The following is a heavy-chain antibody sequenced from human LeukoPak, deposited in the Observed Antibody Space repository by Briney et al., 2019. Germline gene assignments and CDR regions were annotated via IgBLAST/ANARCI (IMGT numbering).Heavy chain of an antibody. CDR2: INSDGSST. D-gene: IGHD2-21*02. CDR3: AREGVTARDYYYYYMDV. V-gene: IGHV3-74*01. CDR1: GFTFSSYW. J-gene: IGHJ6*03. Sequence: PGGSLRLSCAASGFTFSSYWMHWVRQAPGKGLVWVSRINSDGSSTSYADSVKGRFTISRDNAKNTLYLQMNSLRAEDTAVYYCAREGVTARDYYYYYMDVWGKGTTVTVSS.